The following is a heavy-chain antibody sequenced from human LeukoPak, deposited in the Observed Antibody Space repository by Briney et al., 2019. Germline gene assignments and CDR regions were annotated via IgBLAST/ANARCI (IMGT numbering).Heavy chain of an antibody. CDR2: IIPICGTA. V-gene: IGHV1-69*13. CDR1: GGTFSIYA. D-gene: IGHD6-13*01. Sequence: SVKVSCKASGGTFSIYANSWVRQPPGQGLEWMGGIIPICGTANYAQKFQGRVPITADESTSTAYMELSMLSSEDTAVYDCARVPLAGSSSWSLVYYFDYWGQGTLVTVSS. CDR3: ARVPLAGSSSWSLVYYFDY. J-gene: IGHJ4*02.